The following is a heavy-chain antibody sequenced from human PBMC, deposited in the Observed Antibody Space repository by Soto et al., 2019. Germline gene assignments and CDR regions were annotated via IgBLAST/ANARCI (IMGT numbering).Heavy chain of an antibody. V-gene: IGHV4-34*01. J-gene: IGHJ1*01. CDR1: GGAFSGYY. CDR2: INHSGST. Sequence: PSEALSLTSAVYGGAFSGYYWSWIRQPPGKGLEWIGEINHSGSTNYNPSLKSRVTISVDTSKNQFSLKLSSVTAADTAVYYCARGRGYVRVPTFQHWGQGTLVTVSS. CDR3: ARGRGYVRVPTFQH. D-gene: IGHD6-13*01.